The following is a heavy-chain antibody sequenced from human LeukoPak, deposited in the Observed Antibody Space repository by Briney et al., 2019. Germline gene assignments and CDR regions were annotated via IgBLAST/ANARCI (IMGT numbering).Heavy chain of an antibody. V-gene: IGHV4-34*01. J-gene: IGHJ2*01. CDR1: GGSFSGYY. CDR3: ARQYDFWSGYPWDGWYFDL. D-gene: IGHD3-3*01. Sequence: SETLSLTCAVYGGSFSGYYWSWIRQPPGKGLEWIGEINHSGSTNYNPSLKSRVTISVDTSKNQFSLKLSSVTAADTAVYYCARQYDFWSGYPWDGWYFDLWGRGTLVTVSS. CDR2: INHSGST.